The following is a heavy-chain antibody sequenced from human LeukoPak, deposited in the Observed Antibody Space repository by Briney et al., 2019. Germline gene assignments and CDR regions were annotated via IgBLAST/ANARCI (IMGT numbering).Heavy chain of an antibody. D-gene: IGHD2-15*01. CDR2: IKQDGSAK. CDR3: ARFSGRN. Sequence: GGSLRLSCVASTFSFSRYPMGWVRQAPGKGLEWVANIKQDGSAKYYVDSVKGRFTISRDNAKNSLYLQMGSLRAEDTAVYYCARFSGRNWGQGTLVTVSS. CDR1: TFSFSRYP. V-gene: IGHV3-7*01. J-gene: IGHJ4*02.